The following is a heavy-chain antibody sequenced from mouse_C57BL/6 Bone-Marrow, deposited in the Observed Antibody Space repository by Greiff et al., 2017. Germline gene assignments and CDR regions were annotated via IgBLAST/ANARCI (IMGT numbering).Heavy chain of an antibody. J-gene: IGHJ4*01. CDR2: ISNGGGST. D-gene: IGHD2-4*01. V-gene: IGHV5-12*01. Sequence: EVMLVESGGGLVQPGGSLKLSCAASGFTFSDYYMYWVRQTPEKRLEWVAYISNGGGSTYYPDTVKGRFTISRDNAKNTLYLKMSRLKSEDTAMYYCARQDDDGGGGAMDYWGQGTSVTVSS. CDR1: GFTFSDYY. CDR3: ARQDDDGGGGAMDY.